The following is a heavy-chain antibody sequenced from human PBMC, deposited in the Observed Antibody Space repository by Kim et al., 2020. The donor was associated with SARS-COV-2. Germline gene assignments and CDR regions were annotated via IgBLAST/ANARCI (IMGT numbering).Heavy chain of an antibody. CDR2: IISGGSTK. D-gene: IGHD3-9*01. Sequence: GGSLRLSCAASGFTFSSYSMNWVRQAPGKGLEWVSYIISGGSTKYYADSVKGRFTISRDNAKNSLYLQMNSLREEDTAVYYCATPRSYDILTGPTAKYGMDVWGQGTTVTVSS. CDR3: ATPRSYDILTGPTAKYGMDV. V-gene: IGHV3-48*02. CDR1: GFTFSSYS. J-gene: IGHJ6*02.